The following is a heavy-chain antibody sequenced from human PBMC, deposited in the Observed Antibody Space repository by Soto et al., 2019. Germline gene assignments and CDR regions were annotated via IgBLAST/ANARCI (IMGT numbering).Heavy chain of an antibody. J-gene: IGHJ5*01. CDR2: TYYRSKWYS. CDR3: VRLIGNRWLDC. V-gene: IGHV6-1*01. D-gene: IGHD2-8*01. Sequence: SQTLSLTCAISGDSVSGNSVTWNWIRQSPSRGLEWLGRTYYRSKWYSDYAVSVKSRVTINPDTSKNQFSLQLNSVTPEDTAVYYCVRLIGNRWLDCWGQGTRVTVSS. CDR1: GDSVSGNSVT.